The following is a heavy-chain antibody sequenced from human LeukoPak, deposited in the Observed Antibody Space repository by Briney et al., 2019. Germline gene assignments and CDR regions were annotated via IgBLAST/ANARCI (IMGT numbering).Heavy chain of an antibody. CDR1: GYSFTSYW. V-gene: IGHV5-51*01. CDR3: ARGGPYYYYYMTS. J-gene: IGHJ6*03. CDR2: IY. Sequence: GESLKISCKGSGYSFTSYWIGWVRQMPGKGLEWMGIIYSPSFQGQVTISADKSISTAYLQWSSLKASDTAMYYCARGGPYYYYYMTSGAKGPRSPSP.